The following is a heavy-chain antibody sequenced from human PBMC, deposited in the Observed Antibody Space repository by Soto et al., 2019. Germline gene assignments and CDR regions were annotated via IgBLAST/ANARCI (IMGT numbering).Heavy chain of an antibody. V-gene: IGHV4-30-4*01. Sequence: PAETLSLTCTVSGGSISSGYYYWSWIRQPPGKGLEWMGYIYYSGSTYYNPSLKSRVTISVDTSKNQFSLKLSSVTAADMAVYYCARGWGYDFWSGYYGVWGKGTTVTVSS. CDR1: GGSISSGYYY. J-gene: IGHJ6*04. CDR3: ARGWGYDFWSGYYGV. D-gene: IGHD3-3*01. CDR2: IYYSGST.